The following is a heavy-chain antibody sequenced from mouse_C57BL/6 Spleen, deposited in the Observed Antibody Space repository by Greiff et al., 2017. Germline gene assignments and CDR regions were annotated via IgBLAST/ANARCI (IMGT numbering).Heavy chain of an antibody. J-gene: IGHJ2*01. CDR1: GYTFTSYW. D-gene: IGHD1-1*01. CDR2: IYPGSGST. Sequence: VQLQQPGAELVKPGASVKMSCKASGYTFTSYWITWVKQRPGQGLEWIGDIYPGSGSTNYNEKFKGKATLTVDKSSSTAYMQLSILTSEDSAVYFCARIYYYGSSSFAYWGQGTTLTVSS. V-gene: IGHV1-55*01. CDR3: ARIYYYGSSSFAY.